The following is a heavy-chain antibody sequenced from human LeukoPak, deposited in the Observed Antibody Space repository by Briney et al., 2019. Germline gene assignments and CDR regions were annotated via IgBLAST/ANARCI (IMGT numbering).Heavy chain of an antibody. V-gene: IGHV3-23*01. CDR3: AKRDSAGLYYFDY. D-gene: IGHD5-18*01. CDR2: ITGSGAGT. CDR1: GFTFSGYA. J-gene: IGHJ4*02. Sequence: PGGSLRLSCAASGFTFSGYAMSWVRQAPGKGPEWVSAITGSGAGTYYADSAKGRFTISRDKSKNTLYLQMNNLRAEDTALYFCAKRDSAGLYYFDYWGQGTLVTVSS.